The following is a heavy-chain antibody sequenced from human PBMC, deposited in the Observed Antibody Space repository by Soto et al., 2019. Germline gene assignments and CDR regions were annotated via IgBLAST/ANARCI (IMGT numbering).Heavy chain of an antibody. CDR1: EFTFSSYG. Sequence: GGSLILSCRASEFTFSSYGMDWFRQARATWLECVAVISYDGSNKYYADSVKGRFTISRDNSKNTLYLQMNSLRAEDTAVYYCAKLGAYYYDSSGLAFDIWGQGTMVTVSS. CDR2: ISYDGSNK. D-gene: IGHD3-22*01. CDR3: AKLGAYYYDSSGLAFDI. J-gene: IGHJ3*02. V-gene: IGHV3-30*18.